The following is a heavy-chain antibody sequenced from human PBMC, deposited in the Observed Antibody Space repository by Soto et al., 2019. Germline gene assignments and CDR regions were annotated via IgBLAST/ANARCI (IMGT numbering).Heavy chain of an antibody. Sequence: SETLSLTCTVSGGSVSSGSYYWSWIRQPPGKGLEWIGYIYYSGSTNYNPSLKSRVTISVDTSKNQFSLKLSSVTAADTAVYYCARVYCSGGSCYSVYYYYGMDVWGPGTTLTVSS. CDR2: IYYSGST. V-gene: IGHV4-61*01. D-gene: IGHD2-15*01. J-gene: IGHJ6*02. CDR1: GGSVSSGSYY. CDR3: ARVYCSGGSCYSVYYYYGMDV.